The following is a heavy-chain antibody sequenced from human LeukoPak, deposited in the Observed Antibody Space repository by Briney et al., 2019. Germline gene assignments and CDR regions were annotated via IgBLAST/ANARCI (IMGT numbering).Heavy chain of an antibody. D-gene: IGHD6-19*01. J-gene: IGHJ3*02. CDR1: GYTFTSYG. Sequence: TSVKVSCKASGYTFTSYGISWVRQAPGQGLEWMGWISAYNGNTNYAQKLQGRVTMTTDTSTSTAYMELRSLRSDDTAVYYCARESSGWYGSAFDIWGQGTMVTVSS. CDR2: ISAYNGNT. CDR3: ARESSGWYGSAFDI. V-gene: IGHV1-18*01.